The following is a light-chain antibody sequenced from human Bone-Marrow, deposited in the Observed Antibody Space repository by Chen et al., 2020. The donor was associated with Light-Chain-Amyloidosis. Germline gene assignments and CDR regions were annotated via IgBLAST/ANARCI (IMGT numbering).Light chain of an antibody. Sequence: SYELKQPPSVSVSPGQTARITGSGDDLPTKYAYWYQQKPGQAPVLVIHRDTERPSGISERFSGSSSGTTATLTISGVQAEDEADYHCQSADSSCTYEVIFGGGTKLTVL. V-gene: IGLV3-25*03. CDR2: RDT. CDR1: DLPTKY. CDR3: QSADSSCTYEVI. J-gene: IGLJ2*01.